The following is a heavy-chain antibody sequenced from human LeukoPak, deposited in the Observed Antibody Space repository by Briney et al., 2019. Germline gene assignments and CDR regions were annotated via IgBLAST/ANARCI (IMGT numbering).Heavy chain of an antibody. CDR1: GGSISSYY. Sequence: SETLSLTCTISGGSISSYYWSWIRQPAGKGLEWIGYIYYSGSTNYNPSLKSRVTISVDTSKNQFSLKLSSVTAADTAVYYCATAEVTGSDDAFDIWGQGTMVTVSS. V-gene: IGHV4-59*01. D-gene: IGHD3-9*01. CDR2: IYYSGST. CDR3: ATAEVTGSDDAFDI. J-gene: IGHJ3*02.